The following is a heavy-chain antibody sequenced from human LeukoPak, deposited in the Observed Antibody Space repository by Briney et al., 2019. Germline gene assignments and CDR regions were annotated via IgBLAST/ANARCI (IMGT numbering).Heavy chain of an antibody. J-gene: IGHJ4*02. CDR1: GFTFNSYW. CDR3: AKDRPGSSNFDH. V-gene: IGHV3-7*01. D-gene: IGHD6-6*01. CDR2: IKQDGGEK. Sequence: PGGSLRLSCAASGFTFNSYWMSWVRQAPGKGLEWVANIKQDGGEKYCVDSVKGRFTISRDNSKNTLYLQMNSLRAEDTAVYYCAKDRPGSSNFDHWGQGTLVTVSS.